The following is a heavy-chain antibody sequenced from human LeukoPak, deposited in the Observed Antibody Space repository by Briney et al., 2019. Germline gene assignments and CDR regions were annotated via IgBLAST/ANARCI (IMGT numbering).Heavy chain of an antibody. J-gene: IGHJ4*02. Sequence: SVKVSCKASGGTFSSYVLSWVRQAPGQGLEWMGRIIPIFGTANYAQKFQGRVTITADKSTSTAYMELSSLRSEDTAVYYCARDRSGRSGSYPLPDYWGQGTLVTVSS. CDR2: IIPIFGTA. V-gene: IGHV1-69*06. CDR3: ARDRSGRSGSYPLPDY. CDR1: GGTFSSYV. D-gene: IGHD1-26*01.